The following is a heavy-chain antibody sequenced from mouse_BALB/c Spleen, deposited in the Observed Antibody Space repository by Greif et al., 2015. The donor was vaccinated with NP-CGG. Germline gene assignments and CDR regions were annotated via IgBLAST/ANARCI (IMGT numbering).Heavy chain of an antibody. Sequence: EVKLMESGPGLVKPSQSLSLTCTVTGYSITSDYAWNWIRQFPGNKLEWMGYISYSGSTSYNPSLKSRISITRDTSKNQFFLQLNSVTTEDTATYYCARAYGYFDYWGQGTTLTVSS. CDR1: GYSITSDYA. J-gene: IGHJ2*01. V-gene: IGHV3-2*02. CDR2: ISYSGST. D-gene: IGHD1-1*01. CDR3: ARAYGYFDY.